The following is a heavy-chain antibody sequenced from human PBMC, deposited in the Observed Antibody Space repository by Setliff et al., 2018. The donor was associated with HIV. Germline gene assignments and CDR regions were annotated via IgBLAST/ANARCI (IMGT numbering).Heavy chain of an antibody. J-gene: IGHJ4*02. Sequence: GGSLRLSCAASGFIFSDHYMDWVRQAPGKGLEWVARIRNKVNSYTTEYVASVRGRFTISRDNSKNTLYLQMNSLRAEDTALYYCARKYYYDSSGYYSFDYWGQGALVTVSS. D-gene: IGHD3-22*01. CDR1: GFIFSDHY. V-gene: IGHV3-72*01. CDR2: IRNKVNSYTT. CDR3: ARKYYYDSSGYYSFDY.